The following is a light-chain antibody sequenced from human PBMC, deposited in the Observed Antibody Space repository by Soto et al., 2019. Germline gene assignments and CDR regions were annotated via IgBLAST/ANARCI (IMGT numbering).Light chain of an antibody. CDR1: QGISSY. Sequence: DIQLTQSPSFLSASVGDRATITCRASQGISSYLAWYQQKPGKAPKLLIYAASTLQSGVPSRFSGSGSGTEFTLTISSLQPEDFATYYCQQLNSYPLTVGPGTKVDIK. CDR2: AAS. J-gene: IGKJ3*01. V-gene: IGKV1-9*01. CDR3: QQLNSYPLT.